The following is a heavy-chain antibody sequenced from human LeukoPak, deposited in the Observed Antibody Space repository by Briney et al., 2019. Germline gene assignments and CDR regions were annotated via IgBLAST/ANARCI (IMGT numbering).Heavy chain of an antibody. J-gene: IGHJ4*02. V-gene: IGHV4-38-2*02. CDR3: ARESGSKYGAFDY. D-gene: IGHD1-26*01. CDR2: IYRSGIT. CDR1: GYSVSGGNY. Sequence: PSETLSLTCAVSGYSVSGGNYWGWIRQPPGKGLEWIGNIYRSGITYYNPSLKSRITISVDTSKNQFSLKLNSVTAADTAVYYCARESGSKYGAFDYWGQGTLVTVSS.